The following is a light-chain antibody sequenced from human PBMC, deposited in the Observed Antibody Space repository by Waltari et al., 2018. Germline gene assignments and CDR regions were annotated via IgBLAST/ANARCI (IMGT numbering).Light chain of an antibody. J-gene: IGLJ2*01. CDR1: SSAVGGFDY. CDR3: CSYAGSYTHVV. Sequence: QSALTQPRPVSGSPGQSAPIPCTGTSSAVGGFDYVSWYQTHPGKAPKLMICDVTKRPSGVPDRFSGSKSGNPASLTISGLQAEDEADYYCCSYAGSYTHVVFGGGTKLTVL. V-gene: IGLV2-11*01. CDR2: DVT.